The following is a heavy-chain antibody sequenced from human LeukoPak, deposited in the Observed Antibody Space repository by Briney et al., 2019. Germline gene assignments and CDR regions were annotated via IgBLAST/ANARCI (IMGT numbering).Heavy chain of an antibody. D-gene: IGHD3-3*01. Sequence: GGSLRLSCAASGFTFSSYAMHWVRQAPGKGLEWVAVISYDGSNKYYADSVKGRFTISRDNSKNTLYLQMNSLRAEDTAVYYCARAKDQYYDFWSGYYKSWGQGTLVTVSS. V-gene: IGHV3-30-3*01. CDR1: GFTFSSYA. J-gene: IGHJ4*02. CDR3: ARAKDQYYDFWSGYYKS. CDR2: ISYDGSNK.